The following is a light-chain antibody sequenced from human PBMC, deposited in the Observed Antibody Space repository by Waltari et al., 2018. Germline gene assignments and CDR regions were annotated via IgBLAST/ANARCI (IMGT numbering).Light chain of an antibody. CDR2: EVT. Sequence: QSALTQPPSASGSPGQSVTISCTGTSSDVGTYTSVSWYQQHPGKAPKLMIYEVTKRPSGVPDRFSGSKSGNTASLTVSGLQAEDAADYYCCSFAGSNIVVFGGGTKLTVL. CDR3: CSFAGSNIVV. V-gene: IGLV2-8*01. J-gene: IGLJ2*01. CDR1: SSDVGTYTS.